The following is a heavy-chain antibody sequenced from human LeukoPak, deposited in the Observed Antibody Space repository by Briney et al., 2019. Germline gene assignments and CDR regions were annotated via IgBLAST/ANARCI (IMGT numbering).Heavy chain of an antibody. CDR2: ISYDGSNK. J-gene: IGHJ4*02. CDR1: GFIFSSYA. Sequence: GGSLRLSCVASGFIFSSYAMHWVRQAPGKGLEWVAVISYDGSNKYYADSVKGRFTISRDNSKNTLYLQMNSLRAEDTAVYYCARVGAAARDYRFDYWGQGTLVTVSS. CDR3: ARVGAAARDYRFDY. D-gene: IGHD6-13*01. V-gene: IGHV3-30-3*01.